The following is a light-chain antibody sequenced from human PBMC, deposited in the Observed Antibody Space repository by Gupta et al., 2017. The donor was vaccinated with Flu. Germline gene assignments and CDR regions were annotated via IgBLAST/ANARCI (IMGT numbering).Light chain of an antibody. CDR1: QVIRSY. Sequence: DIQLTQSPSFLSASVGDRVTSTCRASQVIRSYLAWYQQQPGRAPKLLIFAASTLQSGVPSRFSGSGSGKAXPLTISXRQREDFATYYCQQLKNYPPITFGXGTRLEIK. J-gene: IGKJ5*01. CDR2: AAS. CDR3: QQLKNYPPIT. V-gene: IGKV1-9*01.